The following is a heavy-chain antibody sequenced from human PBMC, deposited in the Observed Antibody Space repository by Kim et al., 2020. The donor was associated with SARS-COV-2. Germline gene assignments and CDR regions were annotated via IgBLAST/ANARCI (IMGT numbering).Heavy chain of an antibody. Sequence: GGSLRLSCAASGFTFSSYGMHWVRQAPGKGLEWVAVIWYDGSNKYYADSVKGRFTISRDNSKNTLYLQMNSLRAEDTAVYYCARDFSLAAAGTGLGYWGQGTLVTVSS. CDR3: ARDFSLAAAGTGLGY. D-gene: IGHD6-13*01. CDR2: IWYDGSNK. CDR1: GFTFSSYG. J-gene: IGHJ4*02. V-gene: IGHV3-33*01.